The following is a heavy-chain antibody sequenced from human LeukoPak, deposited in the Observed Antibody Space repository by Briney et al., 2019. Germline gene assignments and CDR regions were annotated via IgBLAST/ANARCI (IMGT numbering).Heavy chain of an antibody. CDR3: ARGRIAAFPSPPDNWFDH. V-gene: IGHV4-34*01. CDR2: INHSGST. D-gene: IGHD6-6*01. Sequence: PSETLSLTCAVYGGSFSGYYWSWIRQPPGKGRECIAEINHSGSTNYNPSLKSRVNISVDTSKNQFSLKLSSVTPADTAVYYCARGRIAAFPSPPDNWFDHWGQGTLVTVSS. J-gene: IGHJ5*02. CDR1: GGSFSGYY.